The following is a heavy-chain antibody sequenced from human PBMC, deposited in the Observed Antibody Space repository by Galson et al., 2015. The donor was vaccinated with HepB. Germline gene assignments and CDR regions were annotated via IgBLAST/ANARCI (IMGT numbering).Heavy chain of an antibody. CDR1: GIALRTYW. Sequence: SLRLSCAASGIALRTYWVNWVRQAPGKGLEWVANIRQDIGEKYYVDSVKGRFTISWDSAKNSVFLEMNSLRAEDTAVYYCASGVGWIDVYWGLGTLVTVSS. D-gene: IGHD6-19*01. CDR2: IRQDIGEK. V-gene: IGHV3-7*01. CDR3: ASGVGWIDVY. J-gene: IGHJ4*02.